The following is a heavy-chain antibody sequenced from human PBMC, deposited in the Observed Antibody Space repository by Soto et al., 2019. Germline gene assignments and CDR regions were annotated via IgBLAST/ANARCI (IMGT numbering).Heavy chain of an antibody. CDR2: INSDGSST. J-gene: IGHJ6*03. CDR3: ARDLMVRGVILWHYYYYYMDV. CDR1: GFTFSSYW. D-gene: IGHD3-10*01. V-gene: IGHV3-74*01. Sequence: GGSLRLSCAASGFTFSSYWMHWVRQAPGKGLVWVSRINSDGSSTSYADSVKGRFTISRDNAKNTLYLQVNSLRAEDTAVYYCARDLMVRGVILWHYYYYYMDVWGKGTTVTVSS.